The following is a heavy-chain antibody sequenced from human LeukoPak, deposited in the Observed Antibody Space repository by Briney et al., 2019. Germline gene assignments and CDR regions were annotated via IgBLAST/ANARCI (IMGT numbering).Heavy chain of an antibody. D-gene: IGHD2-15*01. J-gene: IGHJ4*02. CDR1: GFTFSNFW. Sequence: GGSLRLSCAGSGFTFSNFWMSWVRQAPGKGLEWVANIKQDGSEKYYVDSVKGRFTISRDNGKNSLYLQMNSLRAEGTAVYYCTRSGYCSGGSCYSDFDHWGQGTLVTVSS. CDR3: TRSGYCSGGSCYSDFDH. CDR2: IKQDGSEK. V-gene: IGHV3-7*01.